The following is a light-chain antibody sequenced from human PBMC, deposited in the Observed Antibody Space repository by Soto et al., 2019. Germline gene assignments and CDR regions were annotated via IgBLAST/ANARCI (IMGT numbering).Light chain of an antibody. CDR1: SSDVGGYTY. Sequence: QSALTQPASVSGSPGQSITISCTGTSSDVGGYTYVSWYQQHPGKAPKLMIYQVSNRPSGASNRFSGSKSGNTASLTISGLHTEVDADYYCSSSSRSNTRVFGGGTKLTVL. J-gene: IGLJ3*02. CDR3: SSSSRSNTRV. CDR2: QVS. V-gene: IGLV2-14*01.